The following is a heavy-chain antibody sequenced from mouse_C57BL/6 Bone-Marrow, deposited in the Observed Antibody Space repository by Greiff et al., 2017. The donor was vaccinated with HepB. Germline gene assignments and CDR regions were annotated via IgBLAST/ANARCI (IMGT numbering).Heavy chain of an antibody. Sequence: VMLVESGPGLVAPSQSLSITCTVSGFSLTSYGVDWVRQSPGKGLEWLGVIWGVGSTNYNSALKSRLSISKDNSKSQVFLKMNSLQTDDTAMYYCASAITTVVASYYYAMDYWGQGTSVTVSS. J-gene: IGHJ4*01. CDR3: ASAITTVVASYYYAMDY. V-gene: IGHV2-6*01. D-gene: IGHD1-1*01. CDR2: IWGVGST. CDR1: GFSLTSYG.